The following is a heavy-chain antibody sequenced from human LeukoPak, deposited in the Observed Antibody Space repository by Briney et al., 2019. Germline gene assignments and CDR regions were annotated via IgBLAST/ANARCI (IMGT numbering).Heavy chain of an antibody. CDR2: MNPNSGNT. CDR3: ARGSSYSSGWADAFDI. J-gene: IGHJ3*02. Sequence: ASVKVSCKASGYTFTSYDINWVRQATGQGLEWMGWMNPNSGNTGYAQKFQGRVTITRNTSISTAYMELSSLRSEDPAVYYCARGSSYSSGWADAFDIWGQGTMVTVSS. V-gene: IGHV1-8*03. D-gene: IGHD6-19*01. CDR1: GYTFTSYD.